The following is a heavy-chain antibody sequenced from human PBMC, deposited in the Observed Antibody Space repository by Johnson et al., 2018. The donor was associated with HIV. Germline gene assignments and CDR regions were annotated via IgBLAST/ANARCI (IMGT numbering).Heavy chain of an antibody. CDR3: AKAPIVGTHGGLGAFDI. CDR1: GFTFSSYA. D-gene: IGHD1-26*01. J-gene: IGHJ3*02. CDR2: ISYDGSNK. V-gene: IGHV3-30-3*01. Sequence: QVQLVESGGGVVQPGRSLRLSCAASGFTFSSYAMHWVRQAPGKGLEWVAVISYDGSNKYYADSVKGRFTISRDNSKNTLYLQMNSLRAEDTAVYYCAKAPIVGTHGGLGAFDIWGQGTMVTVSS.